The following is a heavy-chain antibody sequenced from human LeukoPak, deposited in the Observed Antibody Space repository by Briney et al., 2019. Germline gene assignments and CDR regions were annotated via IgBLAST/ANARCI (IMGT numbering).Heavy chain of an antibody. CDR2: ISYDGSNK. Sequence: GGSLRLSCAASGFTFSRFGMHWVRQAPGKGLEWVAVISYDGSNKYYADSVKGRFTISRDNSKNTLYLQMNSLRAEDTAVYYCAKSGSSGRSYYYYYYMDVWGKGTTVTVSS. D-gene: IGHD1-26*01. CDR1: GFTFSRFG. CDR3: AKSGSSGRSYYYYYYMDV. J-gene: IGHJ6*03. V-gene: IGHV3-30*18.